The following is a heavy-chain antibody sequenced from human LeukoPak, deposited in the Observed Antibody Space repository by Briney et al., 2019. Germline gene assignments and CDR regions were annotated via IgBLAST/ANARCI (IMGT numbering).Heavy chain of an antibody. V-gene: IGHV1-18*01. Sequence: ASVKVSCKASGYTFTSYGISWVRQAPGQGLEWMGWISAYNGNTNYAQKLQGRVTMTTDTSTSTAYLQWSSLKASDTAMYYCASKPIAAAGMGFDPWGQGTLVTVSS. J-gene: IGHJ5*02. CDR1: GYTFTSYG. CDR2: ISAYNGNT. CDR3: ASKPIAAAGMGFDP. D-gene: IGHD6-13*01.